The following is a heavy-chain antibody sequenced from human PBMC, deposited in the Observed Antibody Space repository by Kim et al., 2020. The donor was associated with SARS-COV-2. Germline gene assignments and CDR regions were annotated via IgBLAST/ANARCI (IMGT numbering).Heavy chain of an antibody. Sequence: GGSLRLSCAASGFTFSSYSMNWVRQAPGKGLEWVSSISSSSSYIYYADSVKGRFTISRDNAKNSLYLQMNSLRAEDTAVYYCARDVASGNPWALLGDLDLRESQVSDYWGQGTLVTVSS. D-gene: IGHD3-16*01. CDR2: ISSSSSYI. V-gene: IGHV3-21*01. CDR1: GFTFSSYS. J-gene: IGHJ4*02. CDR3: ARDVASGNPWALLGDLDLRESQVSDY.